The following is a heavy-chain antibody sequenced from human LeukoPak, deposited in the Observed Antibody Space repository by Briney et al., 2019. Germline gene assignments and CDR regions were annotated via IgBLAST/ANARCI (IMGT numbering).Heavy chain of an antibody. Sequence: SETLSLTCTVSGGSVSSGSYYWSWIRQPPGKGLEWIGYIYYSGSTNYNPSLKSRVTISVDTSKNQFSLKLSSVTAADTAVYYCARESKDFEATIFGWLDPWGQGTLVTVSS. CDR1: GGSVSSGSYY. J-gene: IGHJ5*02. CDR2: IYYSGST. CDR3: ARESKDFEATIFGWLDP. V-gene: IGHV4-61*01. D-gene: IGHD3-3*01.